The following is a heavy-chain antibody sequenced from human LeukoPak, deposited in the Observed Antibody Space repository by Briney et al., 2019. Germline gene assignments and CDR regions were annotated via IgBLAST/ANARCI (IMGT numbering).Heavy chain of an antibody. Sequence: SETLSLTCAVYGGSFSGYYWSWIRQPPGKGLEWIGEINHSGSTNYNPSLKSRVTISVDTSKNQFSLKLSSVTAADTAVYYCARHGRSGWFDYWGQGTLVTVSS. CDR3: ARHGRSGWFDY. D-gene: IGHD6-19*01. CDR2: INHSGST. J-gene: IGHJ4*02. V-gene: IGHV4-34*01. CDR1: GGSFSGYY.